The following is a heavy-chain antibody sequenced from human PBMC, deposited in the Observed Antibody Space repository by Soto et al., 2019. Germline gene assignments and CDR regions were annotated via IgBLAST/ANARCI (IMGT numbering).Heavy chain of an antibody. J-gene: IGHJ6*02. CDR1: GYTFTSYG. Sequence: SVEVSFRASGYTFTSYGISWVREAPGQGLEWMGWISAYNGNTNYAQKLQGRVTMTTDTSTSTAYMELRSLRSDDTAVYYCAREGTVEWELLYYYGMDVWGQGTTVTVSS. D-gene: IGHD1-26*01. V-gene: IGHV1-18*04. CDR2: ISAYNGNT. CDR3: AREGTVEWELLYYYGMDV.